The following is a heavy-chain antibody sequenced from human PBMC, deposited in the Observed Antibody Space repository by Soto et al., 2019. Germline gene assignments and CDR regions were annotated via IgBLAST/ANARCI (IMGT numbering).Heavy chain of an antibody. J-gene: IGHJ4*02. CDR2: ISSSSSYT. D-gene: IGHD2-15*01. CDR3: ARDILRLDINAGDGGDY. Sequence: GGSLRLSCAASGFTFSDYYMSWIRQAPGKGLEWVSYISSSSSYTNYADSVKGRFTISRDNAKNSLYLQMNSLRAEDTAVYYCARDILRLDINAGDGGDYWGQGTLVTVSS. CDR1: GFTFSDYY. V-gene: IGHV3-11*06.